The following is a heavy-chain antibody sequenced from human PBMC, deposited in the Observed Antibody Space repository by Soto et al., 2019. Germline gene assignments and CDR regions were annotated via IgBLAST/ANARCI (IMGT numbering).Heavy chain of an antibody. CDR2: IYYSGST. CDR3: AGSRYYGDPENWFDP. Sequence: PSETLSLTCTVSGGSISSSSYYWGWIRQPPGKGLEWIGSIYYSGSTYYNPSLKSRVTMSVDTSKNQFSLKLSSVTAADTAVYYCAGSRYYGDPENWFDPWGQGTPVTVSS. V-gene: IGHV4-39*07. D-gene: IGHD4-17*01. CDR1: GGSISSSSYY. J-gene: IGHJ5*02.